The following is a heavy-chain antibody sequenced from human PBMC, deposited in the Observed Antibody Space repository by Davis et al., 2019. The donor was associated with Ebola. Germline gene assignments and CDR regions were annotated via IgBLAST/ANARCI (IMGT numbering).Heavy chain of an antibody. CDR3: ARGGLEWELVGREYFQH. CDR2: IYYSGNT. D-gene: IGHD1-26*01. J-gene: IGHJ1*01. CDR1: GGSISNSFYN. V-gene: IGHV4-39*07. Sequence: SETLSLTCSVSGGSISNSFYNWGWIRQTPEKGLEWIASIYYSGNTYYNPSLKSRVTISVDTSKNQFSLKLSSVTAADTAVYYCARGGLEWELVGREYFQHWGQGTLVTVSS.